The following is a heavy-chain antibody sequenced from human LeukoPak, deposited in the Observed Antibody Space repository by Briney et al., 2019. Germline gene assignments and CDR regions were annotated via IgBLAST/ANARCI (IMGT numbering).Heavy chain of an antibody. CDR1: GFTFSSYW. J-gene: IGHJ5*02. CDR3: ARVPADGSTNCFDP. D-gene: IGHD6-25*01. Sequence: GGSLRLSCAASGFTFSSYWMHWVRQAPGKGLVWVSRINSDGSSTSYADSVKGRFTISRDNAKNTLYLQMNSLRAEDTAVYYCARVPADGSTNCFDPWGQGTLVTVSS. CDR2: INSDGSST. V-gene: IGHV3-74*01.